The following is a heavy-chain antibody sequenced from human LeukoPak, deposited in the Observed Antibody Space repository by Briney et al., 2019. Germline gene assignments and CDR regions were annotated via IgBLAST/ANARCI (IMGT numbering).Heavy chain of an antibody. D-gene: IGHD6-19*01. CDR3: ALYSSGWYPSRFDY. J-gene: IGHJ4*02. CDR2: IIPIFGTA. Sequence: GASVKVSCKASGGTFSSYAISWVRQAPGQGLEWMGGIIPIFGTANYAQKFQGRVTITADKSTSTAYMELSSLRSEDTAVYYCALYSSGWYPSRFDYWGQGTLVTVSS. CDR1: GGTFSSYA. V-gene: IGHV1-69*06.